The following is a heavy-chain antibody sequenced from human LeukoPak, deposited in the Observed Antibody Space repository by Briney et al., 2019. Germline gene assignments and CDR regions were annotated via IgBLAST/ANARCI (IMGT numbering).Heavy chain of an antibody. Sequence: PSETLSLTCTVSGGSISSSTYYWGWIRQPPGKGLEWIGNIYYSGSTYYNASLKSRVTISVDTSKNQFSLKLSSVTAADTAVYYCATLFRTDALDIWGQGTMVTVSS. CDR1: GGSISSSTYY. J-gene: IGHJ3*02. CDR3: ATLFRTDALDI. CDR2: IYYSGST. V-gene: IGHV4-39*01.